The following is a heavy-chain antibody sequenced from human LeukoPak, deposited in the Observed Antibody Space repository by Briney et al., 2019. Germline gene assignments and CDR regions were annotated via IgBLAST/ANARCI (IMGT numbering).Heavy chain of an antibody. J-gene: IGHJ4*02. CDR3: ARTYYSGNQALFDY. CDR2: INHSGST. D-gene: IGHD1-14*01. V-gene: IGHV4-34*01. CDR1: GGSFSGYY. Sequence: PSETLSLTCAVYGGSFSGYYWSWIRQPPGKGLEWIGEINHSGSTNYNPSLKSRVTMSVDTSKNQFSLKLSSVTAADTAVYYCARTYYSGNQALFDYWGQGTLVTVSS.